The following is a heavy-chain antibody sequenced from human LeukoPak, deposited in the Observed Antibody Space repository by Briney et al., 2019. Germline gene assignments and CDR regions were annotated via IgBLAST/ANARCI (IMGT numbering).Heavy chain of an antibody. CDR2: ISGSGGST. V-gene: IGHV3-23*01. D-gene: IGHD2-2*01. J-gene: IGHJ4*02. CDR3: ANPLGYCSSTCCHPTDY. Sequence: GGSLRLSCAASGFTFSSYAMSWVRQAPGKGLEWVSAISGSGGSTYYADSVKGRFTISRDNSKNTLYLQMNSLRAEDTAVYYCANPLGYCSSTCCHPTDYWGQGALVTVSS. CDR1: GFTFSSYA.